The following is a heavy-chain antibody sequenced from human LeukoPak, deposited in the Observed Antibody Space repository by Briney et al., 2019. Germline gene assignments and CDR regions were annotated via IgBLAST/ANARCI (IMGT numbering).Heavy chain of an antibody. CDR3: ARVPEWLETNDAFDI. J-gene: IGHJ3*02. Sequence: SETLSLTCTVSGGSISSSSYYWGWIRQPPGKGLDWIGSIYYYGSTYYNPSLKSRVTISVDTSKNQFSLKLSSVTAADTAVYFCARVPEWLETNDAFDIWGQGTMVTVSS. D-gene: IGHD3-3*01. CDR2: IYYYGST. CDR1: GGSISSSSYY. V-gene: IGHV4-39*07.